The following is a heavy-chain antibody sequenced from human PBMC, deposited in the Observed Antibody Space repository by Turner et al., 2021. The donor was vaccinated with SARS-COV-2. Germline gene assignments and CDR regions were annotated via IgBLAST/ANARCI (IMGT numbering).Heavy chain of an antibody. V-gene: IGHV4-59*08. J-gene: IGHJ5*02. D-gene: IGHD3-10*02. CDR3: ASETRYYSGRGWFDP. CDR2: IYYRGST. CDR1: GASISSYY. Sequence: QVLLQASGPGLVKPSETLSLTCTVSGASISSYYWAWIRQPPGKRLEWIGYIYYRGSTNYNPSLKSRVTISVDTSKNQFSLKLSSVTAADTAVYYCASETRYYSGRGWFDPWGQGTLVTVSS.